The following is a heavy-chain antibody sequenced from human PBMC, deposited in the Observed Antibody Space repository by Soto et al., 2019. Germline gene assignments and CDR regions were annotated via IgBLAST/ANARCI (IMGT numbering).Heavy chain of an antibody. CDR2: MNPNTGST. V-gene: IGHV1-8*02. Sequence: QVQLVQSGAVVRKPGASVKVSCTASGYTFTSYDLNWVRQTTGQGLEWMGWMNPNTGSTGFAQKFKGRRAMTRDTSKSTAYMELSSLTSEDTALYYCARASHTSSDYYFYYGMDVWGQGTAVAVSS. CDR1: GYTFTSYD. CDR3: ARASHTSSDYYFYYGMDV. J-gene: IGHJ6*02. D-gene: IGHD6-6*01.